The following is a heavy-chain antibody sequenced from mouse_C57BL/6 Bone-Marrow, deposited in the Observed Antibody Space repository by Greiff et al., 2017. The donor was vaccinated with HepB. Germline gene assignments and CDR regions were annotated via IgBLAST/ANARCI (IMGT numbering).Heavy chain of an antibody. J-gene: IGHJ2*01. CDR3: AGSTVVATDY. CDR2: IYPGSGST. Sequence: VQLQQPGAELVKPGASVKMSCKASGYTFTSYWITWVKQRPGQGLEWIGDIYPGSGSTNYNEKFKSKATLTVDTSSGAAYMQLSSLTSEDSAVYYCAGSTVVATDYWGQGTTLTVSS. D-gene: IGHD1-1*01. V-gene: IGHV1-55*01. CDR1: GYTFTSYW.